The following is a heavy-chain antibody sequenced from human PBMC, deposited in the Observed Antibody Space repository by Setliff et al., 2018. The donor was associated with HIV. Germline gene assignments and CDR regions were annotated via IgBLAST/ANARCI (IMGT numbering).Heavy chain of an antibody. CDR1: GGSISSGGYY. J-gene: IGHJ2*01. Sequence: TCTVSGGSISSGGYYWSWIRQHPGKGLEWIGYIYYSGSTYYNPSLKSRVTISVDTSKNQFSLKLSSVTAADTAVYYCARLETYYYDSSGSTGWYFDLWGRGTLVTVSS. CDR3: ARLETYYYDSSGSTGWYFDL. D-gene: IGHD3-22*01. CDR2: IYYSGST. V-gene: IGHV4-31*03.